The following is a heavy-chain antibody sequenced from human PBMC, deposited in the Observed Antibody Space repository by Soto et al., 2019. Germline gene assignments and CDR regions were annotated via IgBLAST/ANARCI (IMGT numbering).Heavy chain of an antibody. D-gene: IGHD6-13*01. V-gene: IGHV3-30*18. CDR3: AKDYEGSSWSLGY. CDR2: ISYDGSNK. Sequence: GGSLRLSCAASGFTFSSYAMHWVRQAPGKGLEWVALISYDGSNKYYGDSVKGRFTISRDNSKNTLYLQMNSLRAEDTALYHCAKDYEGSSWSLGYWGQGALVTVSS. CDR1: GFTFSSYA. J-gene: IGHJ4*02.